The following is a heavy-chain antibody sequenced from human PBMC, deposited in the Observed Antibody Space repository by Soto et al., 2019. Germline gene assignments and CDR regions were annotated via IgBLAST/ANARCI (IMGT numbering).Heavy chain of an antibody. V-gene: IGHV2-26*01. CDR1: GFSLSNARMG. J-gene: IGHJ3*02. CDR3: ARMGSFFASGDPFDWAFDI. D-gene: IGHD4-17*01. CDR2: IFSNDEK. Sequence: QVTLKESGPVLVKPTETLTLTCTVSGFSLSNARMGVSWIRQPPGKALEWLAHIFSNDEKSYSTSLKSRLTISKDTSKSQVVLTMTNMDPVDTATYYCARMGSFFASGDPFDWAFDIWGQGTMVTVSS.